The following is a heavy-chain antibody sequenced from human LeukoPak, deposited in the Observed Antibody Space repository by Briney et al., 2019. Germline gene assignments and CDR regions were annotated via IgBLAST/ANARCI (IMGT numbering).Heavy chain of an antibody. CDR3: ARERLGGGRFLDC. J-gene: IGHJ4*02. V-gene: IGHV4-34*01. Sequence: SETLSLTCAVYGGSFSGYYWSWIRQPPGKGLEWIGEINHSGSTNYNPSLKSRVTMSVDTSKNQFSLKLSSVTAADTAVYYCARERLGGGRFLDCWGQGTLVTVSS. CDR1: GGSFSGYY. CDR2: INHSGST. D-gene: IGHD6-25*01.